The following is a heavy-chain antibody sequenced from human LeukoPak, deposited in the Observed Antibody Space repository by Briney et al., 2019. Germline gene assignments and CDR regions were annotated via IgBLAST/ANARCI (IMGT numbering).Heavy chain of an antibody. D-gene: IGHD6-6*01. CDR2: INSNGDEI. V-gene: IGHV3-23*01. Sequence: GSLRLSCAASGFTFSTYAMTWVRQAPGKGLEWVSGINSNGDEIYYADSVRGRFTISRDNSNNALYLQMDSLRAEDAAVYYCANWIGSSSRDYWGQGTLVTVSS. CDR3: ANWIGSSSRDY. CDR1: GFTFSTYA. J-gene: IGHJ4*02.